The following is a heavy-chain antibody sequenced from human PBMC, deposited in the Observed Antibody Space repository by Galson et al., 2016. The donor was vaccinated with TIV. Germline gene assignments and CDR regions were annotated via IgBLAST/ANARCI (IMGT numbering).Heavy chain of an antibody. Sequence: SVKVSCKASGYTFVIYAMHWVRQAPGQRLEWLGWFNAGNGNTKYSQKFQGRVTITWDTSASTAYMELSSLRFEDTAVYYCARPPYCGGDCYKYDHWGQGTRVTVYS. D-gene: IGHD2-21*01. V-gene: IGHV1-3*01. CDR3: ARPPYCGGDCYKYDH. J-gene: IGHJ4*02. CDR2: FNAGNGNT. CDR1: GYTFVIYA.